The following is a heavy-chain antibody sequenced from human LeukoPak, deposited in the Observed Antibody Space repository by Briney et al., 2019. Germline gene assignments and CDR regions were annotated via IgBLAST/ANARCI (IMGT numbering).Heavy chain of an antibody. D-gene: IGHD3-16*02. Sequence: ASVIVSCKASGYTFTSYGISWVRQAPGQGLEWMGWISAYNGNTNYAQKLQGRVTMTTDTSTSTAYMELRSLRSDDTAVYYCARTYTTSRALGELSSTLDYWGQGTLVTVSS. CDR3: ARTYTTSRALGELSSTLDY. CDR2: ISAYNGNT. V-gene: IGHV1-18*01. CDR1: GYTFTSYG. J-gene: IGHJ4*02.